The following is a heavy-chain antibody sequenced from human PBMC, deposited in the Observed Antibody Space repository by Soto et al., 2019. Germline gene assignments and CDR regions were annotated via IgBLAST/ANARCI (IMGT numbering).Heavy chain of an antibody. CDR3: AKVGGLDSSGYPGGYFDY. D-gene: IGHD3-22*01. CDR1: GFTFSSYA. V-gene: IGHV3-23*01. CDR2: ISGSGGST. J-gene: IGHJ4*02. Sequence: PGGSLRLSCAASGFTFSSYAMSWVRQAPGKGLEWVSAISGSGGSTYYADSVKGRFTISRDNSKNTLYLQMNSLRAEDTAVYYCAKVGGLDSSGYPGGYFDYWGQGTLVTVSS.